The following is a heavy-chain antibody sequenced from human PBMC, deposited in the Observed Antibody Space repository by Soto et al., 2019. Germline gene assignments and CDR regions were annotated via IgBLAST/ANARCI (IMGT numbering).Heavy chain of an antibody. CDR3: ARGSGPNDAFDI. Sequence: SETRSLTCAVSGGSISSGGYSWSWIRQPPGKGLEWIGYMYHSGSTYYNPSLKSRVTISIDRSKNQLSLKLSSVTAADTAVYYCARGSGPNDAFDIWGQGTMVTVSS. CDR1: GGSISSGGYS. V-gene: IGHV4-30-2*01. J-gene: IGHJ3*02. CDR2: MYHSGST. D-gene: IGHD2-15*01.